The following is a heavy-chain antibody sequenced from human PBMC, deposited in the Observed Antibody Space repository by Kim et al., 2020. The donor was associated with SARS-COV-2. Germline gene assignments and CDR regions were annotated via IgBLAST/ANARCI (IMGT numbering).Heavy chain of an antibody. CDR3: ARQANEPDYVWGSYRYGEYYYYMDV. D-gene: IGHD3-16*02. V-gene: IGHV4-39*01. CDR1: GGSISSSSYY. Sequence: SETLSLTCTVSGGSISSSSYYWGWIRQPPGKGLEWIGSIYYSGSTYYNPSLKSRVTISVDTSKNQFSLKLSSVTAADTAVYYCARQANEPDYVWGSYRYGEYYYYMDVWGKGTTVTVSS. CDR2: IYYSGST. J-gene: IGHJ6*03.